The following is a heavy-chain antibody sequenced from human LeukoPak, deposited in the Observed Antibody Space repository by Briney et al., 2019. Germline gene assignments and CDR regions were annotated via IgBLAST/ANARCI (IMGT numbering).Heavy chain of an antibody. V-gene: IGHV4-59*01. CDR1: GGSISSYY. D-gene: IGHD3-10*01. CDR2: IYYSGST. CDR3: GRVMVRGVPRYNWFDP. Sequence: SETLSLTCTVSGGSISSYYWSWIRQPPGKGLEWIGYIYYSGSTNYNPSLKSRVTISVDTSKNQFSLKLSSVTAADTAVYYCGRVMVRGVPRYNWFDPWGQGILVTVSS. J-gene: IGHJ5*02.